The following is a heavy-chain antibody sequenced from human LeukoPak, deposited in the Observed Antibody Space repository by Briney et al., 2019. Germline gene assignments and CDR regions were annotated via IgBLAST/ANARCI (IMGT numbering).Heavy chain of an antibody. CDR3: ARGSSSSWYYYYYYMDV. CDR1: GGSISSGSYY. J-gene: IGHJ6*03. Sequence: SETLSLTCTVSGGSISSGSYYWSWIRQPAGKGLEWIGRIYTSGSTYYNPSLKSRVTISVDTSKNQFSLKLSSVTAADTAVYYCARGSSSSWYYYYYYMDVWGKGTTVTISS. D-gene: IGHD6-13*01. CDR2: IYTSGST. V-gene: IGHV4-61*02.